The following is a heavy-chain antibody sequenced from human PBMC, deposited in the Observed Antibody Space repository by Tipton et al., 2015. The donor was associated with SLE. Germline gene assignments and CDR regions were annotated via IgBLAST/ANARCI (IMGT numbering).Heavy chain of an antibody. CDR2: IHHSGST. J-gene: IGHJ4*02. Sequence: SLRLSCAVSGGSIRSSNWWSWVRQPPGKGLEWIGEIHHSGSTNSNPSLKSRVTISVDKSKNQFSLKLSSVTVADTAVYYCAKDYNHDNADYNWGRGTLVIVSS. CDR3: AKDYNHDNADYN. CDR1: GGSIRSSNW. D-gene: IGHD4-17*01. V-gene: IGHV4-4*02.